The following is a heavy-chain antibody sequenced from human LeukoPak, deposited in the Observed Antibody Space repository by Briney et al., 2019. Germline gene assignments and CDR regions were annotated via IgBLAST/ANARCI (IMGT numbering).Heavy chain of an antibody. J-gene: IGHJ4*02. CDR2: ISSSSSYI. CDR3: ARQRQTGTLYYFDY. CDR1: GFTFSSYS. Sequence: GGSLRLSCAASGFTFSSYSMHWVRQAPGKGLEWVSSISSSSSYIYYADSVKGRFTISRDNAKNSLYLQMNSLRAEDTAVYYCARQRQTGTLYYFDYWGQGTLVTVSS. V-gene: IGHV3-21*01. D-gene: IGHD1-7*01.